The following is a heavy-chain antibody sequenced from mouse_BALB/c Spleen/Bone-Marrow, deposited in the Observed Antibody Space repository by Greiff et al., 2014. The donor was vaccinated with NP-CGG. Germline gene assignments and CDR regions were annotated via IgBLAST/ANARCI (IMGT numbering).Heavy chain of an antibody. Sequence: EVQLQQSGPELEKPGASVKISCKASGYSFTGYNMNWVKQSNGKSLEWIGNTDPYYGGTSYDQKFKGKATLTVDKSSSTAYMQLKSLTSEDSAVYYCATYGYSYWYFDVWGAGTTVTVSS. CDR1: GYSFTGYN. CDR3: ATYGYSYWYFDV. D-gene: IGHD1-1*01. V-gene: IGHV1-39*01. CDR2: TDPYYGGT. J-gene: IGHJ1*01.